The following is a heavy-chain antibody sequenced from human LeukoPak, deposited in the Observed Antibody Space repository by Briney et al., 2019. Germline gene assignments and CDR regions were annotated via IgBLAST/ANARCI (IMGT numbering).Heavy chain of an antibody. Sequence: SETLSLTCTVYGGSFSGYYWSWIRQPPGKGLEWIGEINHSGSTNYNPSLKSRVTISVDTSKNQFSPKLSSVTAADTAVYYCARGRRGRGTFDYWGQGTLVTVSS. CDR1: GGSFSGYY. D-gene: IGHD1-1*01. V-gene: IGHV4-34*01. CDR3: ARGRRGRGTFDY. CDR2: INHSGST. J-gene: IGHJ4*02.